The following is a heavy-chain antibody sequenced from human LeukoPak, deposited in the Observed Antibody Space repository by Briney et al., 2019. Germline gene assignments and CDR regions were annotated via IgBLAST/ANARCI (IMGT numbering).Heavy chain of an antibody. CDR3: ASDNTVTKGSFDY. J-gene: IGHJ4*02. D-gene: IGHD4-17*01. V-gene: IGHV3-21*04. Sequence: GGSLRLSCAASGFPFITYSMNWVRQAPGKGLEWVSSISSRSSYIYYADSVKGRFTISRDNAKNSLYLQMNSLRAEDTAVYYCASDNTVTKGSFDYWGQGTLVTVSS. CDR1: GFPFITYS. CDR2: ISSRSSYI.